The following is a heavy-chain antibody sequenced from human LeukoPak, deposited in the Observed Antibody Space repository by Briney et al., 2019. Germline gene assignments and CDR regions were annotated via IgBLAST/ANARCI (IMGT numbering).Heavy chain of an antibody. CDR2: IHTSGNT. J-gene: IGHJ6*03. V-gene: IGHV4-61*02. Sequence: PSETLSLTCGVSGGSISSGSYYWSWIRQPAGKGLEWIGRIHTSGNTNYNPSLKSRVTISVDTSKNQFSLKLNSVTAADTAVYYCARVNIVVVPAAISDYYYYYMDVWGKGTTVTISS. CDR1: GGSISSGSYY. D-gene: IGHD2-2*01. CDR3: ARVNIVVVPAAISDYYYYYMDV.